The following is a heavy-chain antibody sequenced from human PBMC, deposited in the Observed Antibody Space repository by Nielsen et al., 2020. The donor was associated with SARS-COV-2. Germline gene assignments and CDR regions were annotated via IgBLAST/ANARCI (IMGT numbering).Heavy chain of an antibody. Sequence: ASVKVSCKASGYTFTDYYMNWVRQAPGQGLEWMGRINPNSGTTNYAQKFQDRVTMTRDTSISTGYMELNSLRSDDTAIYYCARSVRMMSALIDDWGQETLVTVSS. J-gene: IGHJ4*02. CDR2: INPNSGTT. V-gene: IGHV1-2*06. CDR3: ARSVRMMSALIDD. D-gene: IGHD1-14*01. CDR1: GYTFTDYY.